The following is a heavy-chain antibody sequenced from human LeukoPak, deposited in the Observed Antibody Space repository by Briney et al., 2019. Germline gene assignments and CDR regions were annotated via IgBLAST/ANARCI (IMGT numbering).Heavy chain of an antibody. J-gene: IGHJ3*02. CDR1: GFTFSSYA. V-gene: IGHV3-30-3*01. CDR3: ARDRRLFAFDI. Sequence: GRSLRLSCAASGFTFSSYAMHWVRQAPGKGLEWVAVISYDGSNKYYADSAEGRFTISRDNSKNTLYLQMNSLRAEDTAVYYCARDRRLFAFDIWGQGTMVTVSS. D-gene: IGHD3-22*01. CDR2: ISYDGSNK.